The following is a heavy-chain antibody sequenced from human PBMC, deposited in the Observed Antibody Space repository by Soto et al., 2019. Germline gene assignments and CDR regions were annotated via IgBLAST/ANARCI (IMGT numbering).Heavy chain of an antibody. V-gene: IGHV4-4*07. CDR2: FSLSGTT. Sequence: SETLSLTCTVSGASITGGSYWSWIRQPAGKGLEWIGRFSLSGTTNYNPSLRSRVTMSADVSKNQFSLRLTSVTAADTALYYCARGMTPPGAPAWYYFDSWGQGTLVTVSS. D-gene: IGHD2-8*02. CDR1: GASITGGSY. J-gene: IGHJ4*02. CDR3: ARGMTPPGAPAWYYFDS.